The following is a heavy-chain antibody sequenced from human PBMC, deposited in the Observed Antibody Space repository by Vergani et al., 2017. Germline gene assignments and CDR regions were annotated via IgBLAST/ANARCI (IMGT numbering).Heavy chain of an antibody. J-gene: IGHJ4*02. CDR3: ARRPGTESYYDSSGRYDY. V-gene: IGHV1-69*01. Sequence: QVQLVQSGAEVKKPGSSVKVSCKASGGTFSSYAISWVRQAPGQGLEWMGGIIPIFGTANYAQKFQGRGTITADESTSTAYMELSSLSSEDTAVYYCARRPGTESYYDSSGRYDYWGQGTLVTVSS. CDR1: GGTFSSYA. D-gene: IGHD3-22*01. CDR2: IIPIFGTA.